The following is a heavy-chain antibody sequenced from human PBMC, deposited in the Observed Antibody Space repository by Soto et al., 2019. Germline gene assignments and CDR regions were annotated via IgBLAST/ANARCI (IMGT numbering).Heavy chain of an antibody. Sequence: ASVKVSCKASGGTFSSYAISWVRQAPGQGLEWMGGIIPIFGTANYAQKFQGRVTITADESTSTAYMELSSLRSEDTAVYYCARIQYCTNGVCSGYWFDPWGQGTLVTVSS. J-gene: IGHJ5*02. CDR3: ARIQYCTNGVCSGYWFDP. CDR2: IIPIFGTA. D-gene: IGHD2-8*01. CDR1: GGTFSSYA. V-gene: IGHV1-69*13.